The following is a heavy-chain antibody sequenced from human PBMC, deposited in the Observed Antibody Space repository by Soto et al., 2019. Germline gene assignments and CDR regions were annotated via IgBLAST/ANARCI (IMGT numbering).Heavy chain of an antibody. CDR3: AREDIIESFFDS. Sequence: SETLSLTCSVSGLYISSGGNYWSWLRQHPGKGREWIAFIYYTGHTKYNAALKSRASISGDMSENQCSLTLTSVTPADTAVYYCAREDIIESFFDSWGPGRLVTVSS. CDR1: GLYISSGGNY. D-gene: IGHD2-15*01. V-gene: IGHV4-31*03. J-gene: IGHJ4*02. CDR2: IYYTGHT.